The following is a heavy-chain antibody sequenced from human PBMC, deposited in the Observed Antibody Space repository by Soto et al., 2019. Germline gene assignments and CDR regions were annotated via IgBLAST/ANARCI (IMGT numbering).Heavy chain of an antibody. CDR1: GFTVSSNY. V-gene: IGHV3-66*01. CDR2: IYNGGST. J-gene: IGHJ4*02. D-gene: IGHD1-1*01. Sequence: GGSLRLSCAASGFTVSSNYMSWVRQAPGKGLEWVSVIYNGGSTYYADSVKGRFTISRDNSKNTLYLQMNSLRAEDTAVYYCARVVSWNDDYFDYWGQGTLVTVSS. CDR3: ARVVSWNDDYFDY.